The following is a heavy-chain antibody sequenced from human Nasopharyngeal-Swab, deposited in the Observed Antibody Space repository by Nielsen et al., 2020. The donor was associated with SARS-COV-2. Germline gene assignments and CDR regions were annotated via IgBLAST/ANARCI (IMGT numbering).Heavy chain of an antibody. J-gene: IGHJ6*03. D-gene: IGHD4-17*01. CDR3: ARGQNDYGDDVATRTRYYFYYMDV. V-gene: IGHV3-21*01. CDR1: GFTFNNYN. CDR2: ISSSSSYI. Sequence: GGSLRLSCAASGFTFNNYNFNWVRQAPGKGLEWVSSISSSSSYIYYADSVKGRFTISRDNAKNSLYLQMNSLRAEDTAVYYCARGQNDYGDDVATRTRYYFYYMDVWGRGTTVTVSS.